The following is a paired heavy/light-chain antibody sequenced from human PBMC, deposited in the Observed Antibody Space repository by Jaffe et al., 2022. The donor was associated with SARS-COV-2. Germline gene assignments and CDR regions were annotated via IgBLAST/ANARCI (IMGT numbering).Light chain of an antibody. Sequence: DIVMTQSPDSLAVSLGERATINCKSSQSVLHSSSNNNFLAWYQQKRGQPPKLLINWASTRESGVPDRFSGSGSGTDFTLTISSLQAEDVAVYYCQQYYTTPLTFGGGTKVEIK. CDR2: WAS. V-gene: IGKV4-1*01. J-gene: IGKJ4*01. CDR3: QQYYTTPLT. CDR1: QSVLHSSSNNNF.
Heavy chain of an antibody. CDR1: GYTFSSYW. J-gene: IGHJ5*02. CDR3: ARHLPQELVPYNWLDP. Sequence: EVQLMQSGAEVKKPGESLRISCKGSGYTFSSYWISWVRQMPGKGLDWIGRIDPSDSYTNYSPSFQGHVIISADKSISTAYLQWSSLKASDTAMYYCARHLPQELVPYNWLDPWGQGTLVTVSS. CDR2: IDPSDSYT. V-gene: IGHV5-10-1*03. D-gene: IGHD6-13*01.